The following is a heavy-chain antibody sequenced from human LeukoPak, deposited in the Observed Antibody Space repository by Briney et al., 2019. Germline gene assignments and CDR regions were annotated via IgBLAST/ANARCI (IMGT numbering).Heavy chain of an antibody. D-gene: IGHD2-2*01. J-gene: IGHJ5*02. CDR1: GFTFSSYW. V-gene: IGHV3-7*01. Sequence: GGSLRLSCAASGFTFSSYWMSWVRQAPGKGLEWVVNIKQDGSEKYYVDSVKGRFTISRDNAKNSLYLQMNSLRAEDTAVYYCARVYCSSTSCYGHWFDPWGQGTLVTVSS. CDR3: ARVYCSSTSCYGHWFDP. CDR2: IKQDGSEK.